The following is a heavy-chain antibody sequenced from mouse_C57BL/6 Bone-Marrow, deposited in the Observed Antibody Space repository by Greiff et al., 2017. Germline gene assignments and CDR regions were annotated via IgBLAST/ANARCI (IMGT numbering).Heavy chain of an antibody. CDR1: GYTFTNYW. Sequence: QVQLQQSGAELVRPGTSVKMSCKASGYTFTNYWIGWAKQRPGHGLEWIGDIYPGGGYTNYNEKFKGKATLTADKSSSTAYMQFSSLTSEDSAISYGARYGYWIFDYWGQGTTLTVSS. CDR3: ARYGYWIFDY. D-gene: IGHD2-2*01. V-gene: IGHV1-63*01. CDR2: IYPGGGYT. J-gene: IGHJ2*01.